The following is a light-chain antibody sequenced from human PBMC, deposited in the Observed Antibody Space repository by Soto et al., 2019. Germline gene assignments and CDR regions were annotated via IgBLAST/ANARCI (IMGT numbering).Light chain of an antibody. CDR1: QSVSSN. V-gene: IGKV3-15*01. CDR2: GAS. J-gene: IGKJ2*01. Sequence: EIVMTQSPATLSVSPGERATLSCRASQSVSSNLAWYQQKPGQAPRLLIYGASTRATGIPARFSGSGSGTELTLTISSLQSEDFAVYYCQQYNNWARGYTFGQGTKLEIK. CDR3: QQYNNWARGYT.